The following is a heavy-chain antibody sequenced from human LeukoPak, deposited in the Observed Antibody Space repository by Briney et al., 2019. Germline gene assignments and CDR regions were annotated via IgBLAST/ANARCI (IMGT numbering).Heavy chain of an antibody. V-gene: IGHV3-30*02. CDR3: AKDGRVAVAGHYYYYYMDV. CDR1: GFTISSYG. CDR2: IRYDGSNK. J-gene: IGHJ6*03. Sequence: GGSLRLSCAASGFTISSYGMHWVRQAPGKGLEWVAFIRYDGSNKYYADSVKGRFTISRDNPKNTLYLQMNSLRAEDTAVYYCAKDGRVAVAGHYYYYYMDVWGKGTTVTVSS. D-gene: IGHD6-19*01.